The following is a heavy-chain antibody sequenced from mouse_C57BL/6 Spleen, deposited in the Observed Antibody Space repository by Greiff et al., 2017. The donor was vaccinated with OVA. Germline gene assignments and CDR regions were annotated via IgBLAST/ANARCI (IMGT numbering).Heavy chain of an antibody. V-gene: IGHV1-12*01. Sequence: LQQSGAELVRPGASVKMSCKASGYTFTSYNMHWVKQTPRQGLEWIGAIYPGNGDPSYNQKFKGKATLTVDKSSSTAYMQLSSLTSEDSAVYFCAGVYYGSSPFDYWGQGTTLTVSS. CDR3: AGVYYGSSPFDY. D-gene: IGHD1-1*01. J-gene: IGHJ2*01. CDR1: GYTFTSYN. CDR2: IYPGNGDP.